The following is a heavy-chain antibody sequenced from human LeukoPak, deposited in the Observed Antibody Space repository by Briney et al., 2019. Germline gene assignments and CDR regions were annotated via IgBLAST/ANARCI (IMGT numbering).Heavy chain of an antibody. V-gene: IGHV4-59*01. CDR1: GGSISTYY. Sequence: PSETLSLTCTVSGGSISTYYWSWVRQPPGKGLEWIGYINYSGRTNANSSLKSRVAISVDTSKNQFSLRLSSVTAADTAVYYCARAGSSSWYGFDPWGQGTLVTVSS. CDR2: INYSGRT. D-gene: IGHD6-13*01. CDR3: ARAGSSSWYGFDP. J-gene: IGHJ5*02.